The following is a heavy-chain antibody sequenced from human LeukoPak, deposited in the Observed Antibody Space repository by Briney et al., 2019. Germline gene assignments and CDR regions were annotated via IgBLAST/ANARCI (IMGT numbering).Heavy chain of an antibody. CDR1: GGSISSGSYY. D-gene: IGHD1-1*01. Sequence: SETLTLTCTVSGGSISSGSYYWSWIRQPAGKGLEWIGRIYTSGSTNYNPSLKSRVTISVDTSKNQFSLKLSSVTAADTAVYYCARDLGILWFDPWGQGTLVTVSS. CDR3: ARDLGILWFDP. J-gene: IGHJ5*02. CDR2: IYTSGST. V-gene: IGHV4-61*02.